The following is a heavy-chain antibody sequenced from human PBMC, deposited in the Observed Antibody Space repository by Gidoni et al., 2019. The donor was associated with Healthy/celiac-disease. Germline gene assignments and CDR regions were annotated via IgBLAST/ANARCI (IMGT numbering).Heavy chain of an antibody. J-gene: IGHJ5*02. D-gene: IGHD6-19*01. Sequence: VQLVESGGGLVTPVGSLRLSGAASGLTSSSHSRDWVRQAPGKRLEWFSSISSISSYIYDADSVKGRFSIPRDNAKNSVYLHMNSRRGEETAVYYCARDLNRGLAVAVTWGQGTLVTVSS. CDR3: ARDLNRGLAVAVT. CDR2: ISSISSYI. V-gene: IGHV3-21*01. CDR1: GLTSSSHS.